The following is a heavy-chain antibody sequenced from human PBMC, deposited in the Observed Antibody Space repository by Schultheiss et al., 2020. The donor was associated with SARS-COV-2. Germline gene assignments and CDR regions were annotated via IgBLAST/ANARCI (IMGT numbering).Heavy chain of an antibody. Sequence: GGSLRLSCAASGFTFSSYSMNWVRQAPGKGLEWVSGTSATGGSTYYADSVKGRFTISRDNSKNMLYLQMNSLRAEDTAVYYCARIQGAGATLEFYYYYGMDVWGQGTTVTVSS. V-gene: IGHV3-23*01. CDR1: GFTFSSYS. J-gene: IGHJ6*02. D-gene: IGHD5-12*01. CDR3: ARIQGAGATLEFYYYYGMDV. CDR2: TSATGGST.